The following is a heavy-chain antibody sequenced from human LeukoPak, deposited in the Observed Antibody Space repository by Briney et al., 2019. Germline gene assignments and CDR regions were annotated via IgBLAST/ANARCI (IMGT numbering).Heavy chain of an antibody. CDR1: GFTVSSNY. CDR2: ISSSSSTI. Sequence: PGGSLRLSCAASGFTVSSNYMSWVRQAPGKGLEWVSYISSSSSTIYYADSVKGRFTISRDNAKNSLYLQMNSLRAEDTAVYYCARALNYYYMDVWGKGTTVTVSS. D-gene: IGHD4/OR15-4a*01. J-gene: IGHJ6*03. V-gene: IGHV3-48*01. CDR3: ARALNYYYMDV.